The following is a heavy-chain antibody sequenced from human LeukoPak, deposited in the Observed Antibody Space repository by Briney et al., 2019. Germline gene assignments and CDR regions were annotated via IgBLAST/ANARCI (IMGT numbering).Heavy chain of an antibody. CDR2: ISGSGGST. D-gene: IGHD3-22*01. Sequence: GGSLRLSCAASGFTFSSYTMSWVRQAPGKGLEWVSAISGSGGSTYYADSVKGRFTISRDNSKNTLYLQMNSLRAEDTAVYYCAKDSGGSYYDSSGYPLQDWGQGTLVTVSS. CDR3: AKDSGGSYYDSSGYPLQD. V-gene: IGHV3-23*01. J-gene: IGHJ1*01. CDR1: GFTFSSYT.